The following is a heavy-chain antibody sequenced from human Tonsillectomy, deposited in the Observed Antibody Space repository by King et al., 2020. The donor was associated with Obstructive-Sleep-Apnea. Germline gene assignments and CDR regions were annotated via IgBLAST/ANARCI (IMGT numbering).Heavy chain of an antibody. V-gene: IGHV3-30*18. CDR1: GFTFSSYG. Sequence: QVRLVESGGGVVQPGRSLRLSCAASGFTFSSYGMHWVRQAPGKGLEWVAVISYDGSNKYYGDSVKGRFTISRDNSKNTLYLQMNSLRAEDTAVYYCAKERVYYFDYWGQGTLVTVSS. CDR3: AKERVYYFDY. D-gene: IGHD3-3*01. CDR2: ISYDGSNK. J-gene: IGHJ4*02.